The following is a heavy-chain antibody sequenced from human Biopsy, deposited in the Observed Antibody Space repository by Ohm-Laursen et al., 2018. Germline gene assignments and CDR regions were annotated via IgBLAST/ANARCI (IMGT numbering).Heavy chain of an antibody. CDR3: ARAVDYYDPYYYYGLDV. Sequence: GTLSLTCTVYGGSFSGYYWSWIRQPPGKGLEWIGEINHRGSTNYNPSLKSRVTISVDTSRNQFSLKLRSVTAADTAVYYCARAVDYYDPYYYYGLDVWGQGTTVTVSS. V-gene: IGHV4-34*01. CDR1: GGSFSGYY. CDR2: INHRGST. J-gene: IGHJ6*02. D-gene: IGHD3-16*01.